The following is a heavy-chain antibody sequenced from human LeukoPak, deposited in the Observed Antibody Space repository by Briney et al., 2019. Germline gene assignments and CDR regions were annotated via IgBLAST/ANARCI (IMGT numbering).Heavy chain of an antibody. Sequence: PGGSLRLSCVASGFTFSSSWISWVRQGPGNGPEWVANMNQDGSRKYYVDSVKGRFTISRDNAKNSLFLQMNGLRDEDTAVYYCTRDSQGSGTYSTDHWGQVTLVTVSS. CDR2: MNQDGSRK. CDR1: GFTFSSSW. J-gene: IGHJ4*02. V-gene: IGHV3-7*01. CDR3: TRDSQGSGTYSTDH. D-gene: IGHD3-10*01.